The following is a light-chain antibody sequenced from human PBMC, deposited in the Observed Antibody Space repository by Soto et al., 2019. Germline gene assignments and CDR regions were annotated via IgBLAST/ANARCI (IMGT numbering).Light chain of an antibody. CDR1: SSNIGSNY. CDR3: AAWDDSLSGWV. J-gene: IGLJ3*02. Sequence: QSVLTQPPSASGTPGQRVTISCSGSSSNIGSNYVYWYQQLPGTAPKLLIYRNNQRTSGVPDRFTGSKSGTSASLAISGLRPDDQADYHCAAWDDSLSGWVFGGGTKLTVL. CDR2: RNN. V-gene: IGLV1-47*01.